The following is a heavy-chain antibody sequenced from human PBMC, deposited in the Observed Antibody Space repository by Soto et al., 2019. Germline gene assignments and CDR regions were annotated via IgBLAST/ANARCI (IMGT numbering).Heavy chain of an antibody. Sequence: ASVKVSCKASGYTFTSYYMHWVRQAPGQGLEWMGIINPSGGSTSYAQKFQGRVTMTRDTSTSTVYMELSSLRSEDTAVYYCARGFKEPYGDYAPTDYWGQGTLVTVSS. CDR1: GYTFTSYY. CDR3: ARGFKEPYGDYAPTDY. V-gene: IGHV1-46*03. CDR2: INPSGGST. D-gene: IGHD4-17*01. J-gene: IGHJ4*02.